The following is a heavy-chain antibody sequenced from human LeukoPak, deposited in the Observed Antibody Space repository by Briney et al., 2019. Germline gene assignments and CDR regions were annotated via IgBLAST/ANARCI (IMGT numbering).Heavy chain of an antibody. V-gene: IGHV3-30*02. J-gene: IGHJ4*02. Sequence: GGSLRLSCAASGFTFSSSGMHWVRQAPGKGLEWVAVIWYDGSNKYYADSVKGRFTISRDNSENTLHLQMDSLRAEDTAVYYCAKGGGSGWKSWFDYWGQGALVTVSS. CDR2: IWYDGSNK. CDR3: AKGGGSGWKSWFDY. CDR1: GFTFSSSG. D-gene: IGHD6-19*01.